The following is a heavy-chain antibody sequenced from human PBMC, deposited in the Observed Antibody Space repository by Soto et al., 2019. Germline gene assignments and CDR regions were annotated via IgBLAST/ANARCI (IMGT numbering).Heavy chain of an antibody. J-gene: IGHJ4*02. CDR3: AREIQGYFDY. D-gene: IGHD5-18*01. Sequence: SETLSLTCTVSGGSISSGDYYWSWIRQPPGKGLEWIGYIYYSGSTYYNPSLKSRVTISVDTSKNQFSLKLSSVTAADTAVYYCAREIQGYFDYWGQGTRVTVAS. CDR1: GGSISSGDYY. CDR2: IYYSGST. V-gene: IGHV4-30-4*01.